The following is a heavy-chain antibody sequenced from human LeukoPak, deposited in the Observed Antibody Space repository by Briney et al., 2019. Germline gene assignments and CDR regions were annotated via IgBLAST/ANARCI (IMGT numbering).Heavy chain of an antibody. Sequence: SETLSLTCSVSGDSVSRSDSYWDWIRQPPGKGLEWIGTIYYSGRTYYSPSLKSRVTMSIDPSNNQFSLNLRSVTAADTAVYYCARRRYYDGSGYLEWGQGTLLSVSS. CDR1: GDSVSRSDSY. CDR2: IYYSGRT. J-gene: IGHJ1*01. V-gene: IGHV4-39*01. CDR3: ARRRYYDGSGYLE. D-gene: IGHD3-22*01.